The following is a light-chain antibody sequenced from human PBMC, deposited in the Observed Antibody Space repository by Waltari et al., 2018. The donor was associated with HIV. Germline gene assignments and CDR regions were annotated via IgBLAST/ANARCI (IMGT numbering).Light chain of an antibody. V-gene: IGLV1-47*01. CDR3: AAWDDTLTVV. J-gene: IGLJ2*01. CDR1: SSNIGTNY. Sequence: QSVLTQPPSASGTPGQSVTISCSGTSSNIGTNYVYWYQQFPGMAPKLLIYRNNKRPSGVPDRFSGSKSGTSASLDISGLRSDDEAEYYCAAWDDTLTVVFGGGTKLTVL. CDR2: RNN.